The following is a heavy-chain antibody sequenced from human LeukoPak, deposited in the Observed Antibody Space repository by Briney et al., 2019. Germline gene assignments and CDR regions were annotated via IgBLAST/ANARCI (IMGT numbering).Heavy chain of an antibody. Sequence: GGSLRLSCAASGFTFSSYWMNWARQAPGKGLEWVAVISYDGSNKYYADSVKGRFTISRDNSKNTLYLQMNSLRAEDTAVYYCAKGRTGIRSIDYWGQGTLVTVSS. CDR1: GFTFSSYW. CDR3: AKGRTGIRSIDY. CDR2: ISYDGSNK. V-gene: IGHV3-30*18. J-gene: IGHJ4*02. D-gene: IGHD7-27*01.